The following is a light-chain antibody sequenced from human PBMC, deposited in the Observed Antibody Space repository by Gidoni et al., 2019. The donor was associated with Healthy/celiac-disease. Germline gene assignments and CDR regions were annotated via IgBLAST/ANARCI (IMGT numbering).Light chain of an antibody. J-gene: IGKJ2*01. CDR1: QSVSSTY. V-gene: IGKV3-20*01. Sequence: EIVLTRSPGTPYLSPGERATLSCRASQSVSSTYLAWYPQKPGQAPRLLSYGASSRATGIPDRFSGCGSGTDFTLTISRLEPEDFAVYYCQQYGSSPPMYTFGQGTKLEIK. CDR3: QQYGSSPPMYT. CDR2: GAS.